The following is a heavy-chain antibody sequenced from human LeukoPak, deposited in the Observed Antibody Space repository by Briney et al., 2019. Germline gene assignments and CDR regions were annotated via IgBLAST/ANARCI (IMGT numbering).Heavy chain of an antibody. CDR3: ARQISDYYYYYMDV. Sequence: QSSETLSLTCTVSGGSISSGSYYWGWIRQPPGKGLEWIGSIYDSGNEFYNPSLKSRVTISADTSKNQFSLKLNSVTAADTAMYYCARQISDYYYYYMDVWGEGITVTVSS. J-gene: IGHJ6*03. V-gene: IGHV4-39*01. CDR1: GGSISSGSYY. D-gene: IGHD2/OR15-2a*01. CDR2: IYDSGNE.